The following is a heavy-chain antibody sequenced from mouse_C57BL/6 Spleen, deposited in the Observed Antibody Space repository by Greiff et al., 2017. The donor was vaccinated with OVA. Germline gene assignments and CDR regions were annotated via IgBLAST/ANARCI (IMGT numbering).Heavy chain of an antibody. CDR1: GYSITSGYY. J-gene: IGHJ4*01. D-gene: IGHD2-10*01. V-gene: IGHV3-6*01. CDR2: ISYDGSN. Sequence: ESGPGLVKPSQSLSLTCSVTGYSITSGYYWNWIRQFPGNKLEWMGYISYDGSNNYNPSLKNRISITRDTSKNQFFLKLNSVTTEDTATYYCARPYSYYAMDYWGQGTSVTVSS. CDR3: ARPYSYYAMDY.